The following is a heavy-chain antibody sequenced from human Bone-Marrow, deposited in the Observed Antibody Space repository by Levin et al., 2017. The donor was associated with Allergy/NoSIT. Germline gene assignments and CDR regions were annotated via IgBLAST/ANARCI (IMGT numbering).Heavy chain of an antibody. J-gene: IGHJ6*02. D-gene: IGHD3-10*01. CDR2: INTNSGNS. CDR1: GYTFSSYA. Sequence: AASVKVSCKASGYTFSSYAMNWVRQAPGQGLEWMGWINTNSGNSTLAQAFTGRFVFSLDTSVRTTYLQITSLKAEDTAVYYCASGGFFYYGMDVWGQGTTVTVSS. CDR3: ASGGFFYYGMDV. V-gene: IGHV7-4-1*02.